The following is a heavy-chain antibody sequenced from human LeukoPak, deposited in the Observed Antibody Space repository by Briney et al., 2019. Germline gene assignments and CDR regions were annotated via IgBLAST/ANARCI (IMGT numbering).Heavy chain of an antibody. CDR3: ARGRYSGYDFDY. J-gene: IGHJ4*02. CDR2: IYYSGST. CDR1: GGSISSGGYY. Sequence: SQTLSRTCTVSGGSISSGGYYWSWIRQHPGKGLEWIGYIYYSGSTYYNPSLKSRVTISVDTSKNQFSLKLSSVTAADTAVYYCARGRYSGYDFDYWGQGTLVTVSS. V-gene: IGHV4-31*03. D-gene: IGHD5-12*01.